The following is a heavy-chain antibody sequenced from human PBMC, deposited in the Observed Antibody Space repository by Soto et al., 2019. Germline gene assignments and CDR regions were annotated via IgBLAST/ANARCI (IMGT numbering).Heavy chain of an antibody. J-gene: IGHJ4*02. CDR3: ARDSVEMATHDFDY. D-gene: IGHD5-12*01. Sequence: PGGSLRLSCAASGFTFSSYGMHWVRQAPGKGLEWVAVIWYDGSNKYYADSVKGRFTISRDNSKNTLYLQMNSLRAEDTAVYYCARDSVEMATHDFDYWGQGTLVTVS. V-gene: IGHV3-33*01. CDR1: GFTFSSYG. CDR2: IWYDGSNK.